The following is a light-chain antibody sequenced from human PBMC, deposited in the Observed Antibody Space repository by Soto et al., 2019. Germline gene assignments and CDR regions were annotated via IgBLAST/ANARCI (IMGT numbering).Light chain of an antibody. Sequence: DIQLTQSPSFLSASVGDRVTITCRASQGISSYLAWYQQKPGKAPKLLIYAASTFQSGVPSRFSGSGSGTEFTLTISSLLPEDFATSYCQQLNSYPLPFGQGTRLEIK. J-gene: IGKJ5*01. V-gene: IGKV1-9*01. CDR3: QQLNSYPLP. CDR2: AAS. CDR1: QGISSY.